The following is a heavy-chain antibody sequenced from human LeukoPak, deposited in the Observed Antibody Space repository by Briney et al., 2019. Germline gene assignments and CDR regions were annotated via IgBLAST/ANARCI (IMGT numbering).Heavy chain of an antibody. CDR3: ARFGAGYCSGGSCSNFDY. CDR2: ISAYNGNT. Sequence: ASVKVSCKASGYTFTSYGISWVRQAPGQGLEWMGWISAYNGNTNYAQKLQGRVTMTTDTSTSTAYMELRSLSSDDTAVYYCARFGAGYCSGGSCSNFDYWGQGTLVTVSS. V-gene: IGHV1-18*01. CDR1: GYTFTSYG. D-gene: IGHD2-15*01. J-gene: IGHJ4*02.